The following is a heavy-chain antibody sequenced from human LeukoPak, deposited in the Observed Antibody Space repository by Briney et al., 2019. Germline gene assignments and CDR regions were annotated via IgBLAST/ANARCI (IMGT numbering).Heavy chain of an antibody. J-gene: IGHJ4*02. CDR2: INAGNGNT. CDR1: GYTFINFA. Sequence: GASVKVSCKASGYTFINFAINWGRQAPEQRPEWMGWINAGNGNTKYSQKFQGRVTITRDTSASTAYMELSSLTSEDTAVYYCARGPRAAADDYWGQGTLVTVSS. D-gene: IGHD6-13*01. V-gene: IGHV1-3*01. CDR3: ARGPRAAADDY.